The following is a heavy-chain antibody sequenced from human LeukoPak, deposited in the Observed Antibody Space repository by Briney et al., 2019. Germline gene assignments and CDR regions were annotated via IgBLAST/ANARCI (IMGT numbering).Heavy chain of an antibody. V-gene: IGHV3-30*02. J-gene: IGHJ5*01. CDR1: GFTFSNYG. CDR3: VKDYSSNWFDS. D-gene: IGHD5-18*01. Sequence: GGSLRLSCAASGFTFSNYGMHWVCQAPGKGLEWVAFIRYDGSDKYYADSVKGRFTISRDKSKSTLYLYMNSLRAEDTAVYYCVKDYSSNWFDSWGQGILLTVSS. CDR2: IRYDGSDK.